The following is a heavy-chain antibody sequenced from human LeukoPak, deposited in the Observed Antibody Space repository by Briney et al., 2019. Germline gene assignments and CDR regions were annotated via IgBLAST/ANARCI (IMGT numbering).Heavy chain of an antibody. CDR2: INHSGST. CDR1: GGSFSGYY. V-gene: IGHV4-34*01. J-gene: IGHJ4*02. Sequence: KASETLSLTCAVYGGSFSGYYWSWIRQPPGKGLEWIGEINHSGSTNYNPSLKSRVTISVDTSKNQFSLKLSSVTAADTAVYYCARTGGSCYSTFDYWGQGTLVTVSS. D-gene: IGHD2-15*01. CDR3: ARTGGSCYSTFDY.